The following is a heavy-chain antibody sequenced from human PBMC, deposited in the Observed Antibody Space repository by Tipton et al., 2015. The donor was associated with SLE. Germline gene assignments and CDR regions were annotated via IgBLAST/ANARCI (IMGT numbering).Heavy chain of an antibody. J-gene: IGHJ4*02. CDR1: GYRFKSYG. CDR2: TNNDDT. CDR3: ARDKDGYNHNFDS. D-gene: IGHD5-24*01. V-gene: IGHV1-18*01. Sequence: QLVQSGGEVKKSGASVKVSCKASGYRFKSYGISWVRQAPGQGLEWMGWTNNDDTTYAQEFQGRVTMTTDTSTSTAYMELRSLRSDDTAVYSCARDKDGYNHNFDSWSQGTLVTVSS.